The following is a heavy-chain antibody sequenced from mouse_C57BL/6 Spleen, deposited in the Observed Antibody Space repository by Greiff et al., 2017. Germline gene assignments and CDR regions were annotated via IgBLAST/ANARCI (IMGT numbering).Heavy chain of an antibody. CDR2: INPYNGGT. Sequence: EVKLMESGPVLVKPGASVKMSCKASGYTFTDYYMNWVKQSHGKSLEWIGVINPYNGGTSYNQKFKGKATLTVDKSSSTAYMELNSLTSEDSAVYYCARRSIYDGYYVGYFDVWGTGTTVTVSS. CDR1: GYTFTDYY. V-gene: IGHV1-19*01. CDR3: ARRSIYDGYYVGYFDV. J-gene: IGHJ1*03. D-gene: IGHD2-3*01.